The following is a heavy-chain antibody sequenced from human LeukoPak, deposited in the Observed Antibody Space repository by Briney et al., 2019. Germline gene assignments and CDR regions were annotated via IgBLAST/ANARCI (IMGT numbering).Heavy chain of an antibody. D-gene: IGHD6-13*01. CDR2: INPSGGST. Sequence: VASVKVSCKASGYTFTSYHMHWVRHAPGQGLEWMGIINPSGGSTSYAQKFQGRVTMTRDTSTSTVYMELSSLRSEDAAVYYCARASVIEQQLSPFHYWGQGTLVTVSS. V-gene: IGHV1-46*03. CDR3: ARASVIEQQLSPFHY. CDR1: GYTFTSYH. J-gene: IGHJ4*02.